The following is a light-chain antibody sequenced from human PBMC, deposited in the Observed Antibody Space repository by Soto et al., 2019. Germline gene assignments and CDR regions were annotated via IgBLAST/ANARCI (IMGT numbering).Light chain of an antibody. CDR1: QSISSY. CDR3: QQSYSTPPESWT. V-gene: IGKV1-39*01. CDR2: AAS. J-gene: IGKJ1*01. Sequence: DIQMTQSPSSLSASVGDRVTITCRASQSISSYLIWYQQKPGKAPKLLIYAASSLQSGVPSRFSGSGSGTDFTLTISSLQPEDFATYYCQQSYSTPPESWTFGQGTKVEIK.